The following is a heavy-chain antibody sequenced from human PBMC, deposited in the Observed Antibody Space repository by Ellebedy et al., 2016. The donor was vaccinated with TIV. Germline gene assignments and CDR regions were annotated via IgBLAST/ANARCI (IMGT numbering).Heavy chain of an antibody. J-gene: IGHJ4*01. D-gene: IGHD2-15*01. V-gene: IGHV4-4*02. CDR2: IHPSGST. Sequence: SETLSLXCAVSGFSVSSGNWWNWVRPPPGKGLEWIGEIHPSGSTNYNPSLESRVTISIDKSKNQLSLRLTSVTAADTAVYHCAREARYCGVGSSCYSFDYWGHGTLVTVSS. CDR1: GFSVSSGNW. CDR3: AREARYCGVGSSCYSFDY.